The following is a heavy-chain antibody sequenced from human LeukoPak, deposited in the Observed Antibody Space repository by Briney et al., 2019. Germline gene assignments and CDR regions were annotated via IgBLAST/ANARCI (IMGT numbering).Heavy chain of an antibody. D-gene: IGHD1-26*01. CDR3: ARDAVDSGSYSGSWFDP. J-gene: IGHJ5*02. CDR2: IYTSGSA. Sequence: TLSLTCTVSGGSISSGSYYWSWIRQPAGKGLEWIGRIYTSGSANYNPSLKSRVTISVDTSKNQFSLKLSSVTAADTAVYYCARDAVDSGSYSGSWFDPWGQGTLVTVSS. V-gene: IGHV4-61*02. CDR1: GGSISSGSYY.